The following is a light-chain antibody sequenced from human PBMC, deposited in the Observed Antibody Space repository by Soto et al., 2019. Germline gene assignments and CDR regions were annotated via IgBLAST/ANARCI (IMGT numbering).Light chain of an antibody. CDR1: QDISDR. CDR3: QAYKTAPVT. CDR2: HTS. V-gene: IGKV1-27*01. Sequence: GDSVTITCRARQDISDRLAWYQQKPGKVPKLLIYHTSTLQSGVPSRFSGSGSGTDFTLTISSLQAEDFATYHCQAYKTAPVTFGGGTKVE. J-gene: IGKJ4*01.